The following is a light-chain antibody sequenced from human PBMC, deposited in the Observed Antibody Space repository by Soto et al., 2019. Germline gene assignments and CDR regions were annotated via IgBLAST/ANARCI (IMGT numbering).Light chain of an antibody. CDR3: QQYNNWPRT. CDR2: GAS. V-gene: IGKV3-15*01. Sequence: IMMTQSPATLSVSPGERATLSCRASQSVSSNLAWYQQKPGQAPRLLIYGASTRATGIPARFSGSGSGTEFTLTISSLQSEDFAVYYCQQYNNWPRTFGQGNYWRL. J-gene: IGKJ5*01. CDR1: QSVSSN.